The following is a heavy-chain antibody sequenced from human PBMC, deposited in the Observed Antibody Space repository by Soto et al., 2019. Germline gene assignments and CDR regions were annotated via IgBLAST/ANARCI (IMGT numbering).Heavy chain of an antibody. CDR2: ISYDGSNK. CDR3: ARGPSSLTRFDY. V-gene: IGHV3-30-3*01. CDR1: GFTFSSYA. D-gene: IGHD2-2*01. Sequence: GGSLRLSCAASGFTFSSYAMHWVRQAPGKGLEWVAVISYDGSNKYYADSVKGRFTIPRDNSKNTLYLQMNSLRAEDTAVYYCARGPSSLTRFDYWGQGTLVTVSS. J-gene: IGHJ4*02.